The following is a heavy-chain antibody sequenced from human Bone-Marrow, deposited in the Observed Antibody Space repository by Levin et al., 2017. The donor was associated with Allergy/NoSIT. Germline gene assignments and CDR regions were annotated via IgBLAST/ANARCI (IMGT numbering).Heavy chain of an antibody. J-gene: IGHJ5*02. V-gene: IGHV4-31*03. D-gene: IGHD3-10*01. Sequence: PSETLSLTCTVSGGSISSGGYYWSWIRQHPGKGLEWIGYIYYSGSTYYNPSLKSRVTISVDTSKNQFSLKLSSVTAADTAVYYCARGRILWFGELNWFDPWGQGTLVTVSS. CDR1: GGSISSGGYY. CDR3: ARGRILWFGELNWFDP. CDR2: IYYSGST.